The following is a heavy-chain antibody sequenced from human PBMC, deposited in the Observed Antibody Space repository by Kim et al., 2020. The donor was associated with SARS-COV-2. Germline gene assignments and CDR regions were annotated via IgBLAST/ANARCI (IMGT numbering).Heavy chain of an antibody. CDR1: GFTFSRYW. V-gene: IGHV3-7*01. J-gene: IGHJ3*02. CDR3: ARDFDI. CDR2: IKEDGSAK. Sequence: GGSLRLSFAASGFTFSRYWMSWVRQAPGKGLEWVANIKEDGSAKYYVDSVKGRFAISRDNARNSLYLQVNRLRAEDTAIYYCARDFDIWGQGTVVTVSS.